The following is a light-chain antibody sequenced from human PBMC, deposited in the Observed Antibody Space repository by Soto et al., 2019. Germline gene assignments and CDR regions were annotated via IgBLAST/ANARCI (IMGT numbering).Light chain of an antibody. CDR2: TVS. Sequence: DIQLTQSPSFLSASVGDRLTITCRASQDIRSSLAWYQQKPGKAPNLLIYTVSTLQSGVPSRFSGSRSGTEITLTISSLQPEDFATYSRQQFNSSPFTFGGGTKVEI. V-gene: IGKV1-9*01. CDR3: QQFNSSPFT. J-gene: IGKJ4*01. CDR1: QDIRSS.